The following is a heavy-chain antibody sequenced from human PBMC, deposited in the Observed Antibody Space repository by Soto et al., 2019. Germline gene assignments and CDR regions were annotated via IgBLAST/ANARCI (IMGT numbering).Heavy chain of an antibody. J-gene: IGHJ6*02. CDR2: INHSGST. Sequence: ETLSLTCAVYGGSFSGYYWSWIRQPPGKGLEWIGEINHSGSTNYNPSLKSRVTISVDTSKNQFSLKLSSVTAADTAVYYCARVHLGWYGGSYSFYYYGMDVWGQGTTVTVSS. D-gene: IGHD1-26*01. CDR3: ARVHLGWYGGSYSFYYYGMDV. CDR1: GGSFSGYY. V-gene: IGHV4-34*01.